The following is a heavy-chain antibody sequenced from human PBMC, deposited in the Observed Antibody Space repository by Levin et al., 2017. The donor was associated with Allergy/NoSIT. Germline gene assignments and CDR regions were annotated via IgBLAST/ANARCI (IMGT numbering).Heavy chain of an antibody. CDR1: GGSFSGYY. J-gene: IGHJ6*03. D-gene: IGHD2-2*01. CDR2: INHSGST. V-gene: IGHV4-34*01. Sequence: PGGSLRLSCAVYGGSFSGYYWSWIRQPPGKGLEWIGEINHSGSTNYNPSLKSRVTISVDTSKNPFSLKLSSVTAADTAVYYCARIPASVGYCSSTCCYLSTLEYYYYMDVWGKGTTVTVSS. CDR3: ARIPASVGYCSSTCCYLSTLEYYYYMDV.